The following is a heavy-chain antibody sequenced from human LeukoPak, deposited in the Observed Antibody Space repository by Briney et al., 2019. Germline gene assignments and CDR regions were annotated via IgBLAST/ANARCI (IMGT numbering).Heavy chain of an antibody. Sequence: SVKVSCKASEYTFTGYYMHWVRQAPGQGLEWMGWINPILGIANYAQKFQGRVTITADKSTSTAYMELSSLRAEDTAVYYCARVSPILPGIAAAGAFDYWGQGTLVTVSS. V-gene: IGHV1-69*10. CDR1: EYTFTGYY. CDR3: ARVSPILPGIAAAGAFDY. J-gene: IGHJ4*02. CDR2: INPILGIA. D-gene: IGHD6-13*01.